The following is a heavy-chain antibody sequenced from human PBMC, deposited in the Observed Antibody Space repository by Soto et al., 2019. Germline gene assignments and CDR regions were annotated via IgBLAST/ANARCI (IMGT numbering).Heavy chain of an antibody. CDR2: IKPDNGDT. V-gene: IGHV1-18*04. CDR1: GYPFSKYG. D-gene: IGHD5-12*01. CDR3: ATSYDSGFDP. Sequence: QLQLVQSGAEVERPGASVRVSCKAYGYPFSKYGISWIRQAPGQGLEWMGWIKPDNGDTNYAQKFQGRVTMTTDTCSNTAYMELRSLRSDVTAVYYCATSYDSGFDPWGQGTLVSVSS. J-gene: IGHJ5*02.